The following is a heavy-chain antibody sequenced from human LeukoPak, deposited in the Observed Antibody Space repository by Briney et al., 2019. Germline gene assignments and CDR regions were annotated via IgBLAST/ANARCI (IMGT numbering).Heavy chain of an antibody. D-gene: IGHD3-22*01. J-gene: IGHJ4*02. CDR1: GYTFTSYG. CDR2: ISAYNGNT. V-gene: IGHV1-18*01. Sequence: ASVTLSCKASGYTFTSYGISWVRQAPGQGLEWMGWISAYNGNTNYAQKLQGRVTMTTDTSTNTAYMELRTLRSDDTAVYYCARDSDSSGYYFWGQGTLVTVSS. CDR3: ARDSDSSGYYF.